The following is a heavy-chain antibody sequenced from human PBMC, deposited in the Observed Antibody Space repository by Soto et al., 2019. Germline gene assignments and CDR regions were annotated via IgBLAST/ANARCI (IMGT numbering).Heavy chain of an antibody. CDR3: ARQGQGYYDSSGYYPDERSAFDY. J-gene: IGHJ4*02. V-gene: IGHV4-39*01. D-gene: IGHD3-22*01. Sequence: SSETLSLTCTVSGGSISSSSYYWGWIRQPPGKGLEWIGSIYYSGSTYYNPSLKSRVTISVDTSKNQFSLKLSSVTAADTAVYYCARQGQGYYDSSGYYPDERSAFDYWGQGTRVTVS. CDR2: IYYSGST. CDR1: GGSISSSSYY.